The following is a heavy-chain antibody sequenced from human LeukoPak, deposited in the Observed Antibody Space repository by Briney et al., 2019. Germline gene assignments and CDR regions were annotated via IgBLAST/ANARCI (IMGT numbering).Heavy chain of an antibody. Sequence: SVKVSCKASGGTFSSYAISWVRQAPGQGLEWMGGIIPSFDTADYAQRFQGRVTITADESTSTAYMELSRLRSDDTAVYYCARDERYDSSGYPFDYWGQGTLVTVSS. V-gene: IGHV1-69*13. CDR2: IIPSFDTA. CDR1: GGTFSSYA. CDR3: ARDERYDSSGYPFDY. D-gene: IGHD3-22*01. J-gene: IGHJ4*02.